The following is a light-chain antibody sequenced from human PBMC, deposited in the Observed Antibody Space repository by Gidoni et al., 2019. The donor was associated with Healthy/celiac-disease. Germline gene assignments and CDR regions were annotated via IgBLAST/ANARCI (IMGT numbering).Light chain of an antibody. Sequence: DIQMTQSPSSLSASVGDRVPITCRASQSISSYLNWYQQKPGKAPKLLIYAASSLQSGVPSRFSGSGSGTDFTLTISSLQPEDFATYYCQQSYSTLALTFGGGTKVEIQ. V-gene: IGKV1-39*01. J-gene: IGKJ4*01. CDR1: QSISSY. CDR3: QQSYSTLALT. CDR2: AAS.